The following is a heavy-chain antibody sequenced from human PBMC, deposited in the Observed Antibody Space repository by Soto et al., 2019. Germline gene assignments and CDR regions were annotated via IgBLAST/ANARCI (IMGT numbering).Heavy chain of an antibody. D-gene: IGHD4-4*01. Sequence: ASVKVSCKASGYTFTSYDINWVRQATGQGLEWMGWMNPNSGNTGYAQKFQGRVTMTRNTSISTAYMELSSLRSEDTAEYYCARWNSKKYYYYFMDVWGKGTTVTVSS. CDR2: MNPNSGNT. J-gene: IGHJ6*03. CDR3: ARWNSKKYYYYFMDV. V-gene: IGHV1-8*01. CDR1: GYTFTSYD.